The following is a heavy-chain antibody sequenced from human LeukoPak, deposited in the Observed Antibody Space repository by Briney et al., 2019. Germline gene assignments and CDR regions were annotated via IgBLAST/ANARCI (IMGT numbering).Heavy chain of an antibody. J-gene: IGHJ4*02. D-gene: IGHD2-15*01. V-gene: IGHV1-18*01. CDR2: ISAYNGNT. CDR3: ARVSHLGYCSGGSCSPHFDY. CDR1: GYTFTSYG. Sequence: ASVKVSCKASGYTFTSYGISWVRQAPGQGLEWMGWISAYNGNTNYAQKLQGRVTMTTDTSTSTAYVELRSLRSDDAAVYYCARVSHLGYCSGGSCSPHFDYWGQGTLVTVSS.